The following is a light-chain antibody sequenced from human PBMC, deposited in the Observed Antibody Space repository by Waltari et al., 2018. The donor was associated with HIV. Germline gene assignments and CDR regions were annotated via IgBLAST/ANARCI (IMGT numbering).Light chain of an antibody. Sequence: SYELTQPPSVSVSPGQTARITCSGDALPKEYAFWYQQKPGQAPVLVIYKDNERPSGIPERFSGSSSGTIVTLTINGVQAEDEADYFCQSADSSGTYGVFGGGTKLTVL. CDR2: KDN. CDR3: QSADSSGTYGV. V-gene: IGLV3-25*03. J-gene: IGLJ3*02. CDR1: ALPKEY.